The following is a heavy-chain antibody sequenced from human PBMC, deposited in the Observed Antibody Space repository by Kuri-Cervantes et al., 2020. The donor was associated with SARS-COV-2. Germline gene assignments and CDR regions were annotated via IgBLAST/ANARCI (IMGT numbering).Heavy chain of an antibody. CDR3: ARHVYYDILTGYYNTRGGFDY. J-gene: IGHJ4*02. V-gene: IGHV4-34*01. CDR1: GGSFSGYY. Sequence: GSLRLSCAVYGGSFSGYYWSWIRQPPGKGLEWIGEINHSGSTYYNPSLKSRVTISVDTSKNQFSLKLSSVTAADTAVYYCARHVYYDILTGYYNTRGGFDYWGQGTLVTVSS. D-gene: IGHD3-9*01. CDR2: INHSGST.